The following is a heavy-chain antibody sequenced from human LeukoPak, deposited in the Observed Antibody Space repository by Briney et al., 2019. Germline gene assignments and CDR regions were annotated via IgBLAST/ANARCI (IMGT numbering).Heavy chain of an antibody. CDR2: IIPIFGTA. CDR3: ARDRKVALRLYYYYMDV. D-gene: IGHD4-17*01. J-gene: IGHJ6*03. V-gene: IGHV1-69*13. Sequence: ASVNVSCKASVGTFSSYAISWVRQAPGQGLEWMGGIIPIFGTANYAQKFQGRVTITADESTSTAYMELSSLRSEDTAVYYCARDRKVALRLYYYYMDVWGKGTTVTVSS. CDR1: VGTFSSYA.